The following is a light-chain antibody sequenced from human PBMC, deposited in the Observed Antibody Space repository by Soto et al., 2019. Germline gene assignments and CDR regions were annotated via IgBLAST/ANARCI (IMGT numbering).Light chain of an antibody. J-gene: IGKJ1*01. CDR3: QHYNSYSEA. V-gene: IGKV1-5*03. CDR1: QTISSW. CDR2: KAS. Sequence: DIQMTQSPSTLSGSVGDRVTITCRASQTISSWLAWYQQKPGKAPKLLIYKASTLKSGVPSRFSGSGSGTEFTLTISSLQPEDLASYYCQHYNSYSEAFGQGTKVELK.